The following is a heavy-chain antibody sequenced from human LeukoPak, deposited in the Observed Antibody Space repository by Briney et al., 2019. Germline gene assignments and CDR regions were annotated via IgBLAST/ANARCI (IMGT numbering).Heavy chain of an antibody. CDR2: ISSDGGAI. J-gene: IGHJ4*02. V-gene: IGHV3-30*04. D-gene: IGHD6-19*01. CDR3: ARDRTEAFRRGWWGLFDS. CDR1: GCTFSNYP. Sequence: PGVSLRLSCVASGCTFSNYPMHWVRQAPGKGLEWLAGISSDGGAIYYADSIKGRFTISRDNSKNTLYLEINSLRTEDTSVYYCARDRTEAFRRGWWGLFDSWGQGTLVTVSS.